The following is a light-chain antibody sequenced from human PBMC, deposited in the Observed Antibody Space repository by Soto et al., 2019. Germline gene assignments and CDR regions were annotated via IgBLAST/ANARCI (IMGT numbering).Light chain of an antibody. CDR2: WAA. V-gene: IGKV4-1*01. CDR1: QRVLYSSNNKNY. CDR3: QQYYANSPWT. Sequence: DIVMTQSPDSLAVSLGERATINCKSSQRVLYSSNNKNYLAWYQQKPGQPPKLLIYWAATRESGVPDRFSGSGSETDFTLTISSLQAEDVAVYYWQQYYANSPWTFGQGTKVEIK. J-gene: IGKJ1*01.